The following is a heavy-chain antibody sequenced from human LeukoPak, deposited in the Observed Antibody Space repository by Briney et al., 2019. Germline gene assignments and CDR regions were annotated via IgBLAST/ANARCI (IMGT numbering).Heavy chain of an antibody. V-gene: IGHV4-4*02. J-gene: IGHJ4*02. D-gene: IGHD1-26*01. CDR1: GGSISSTNW. CDR2: ISLSGRT. CDR3: SRESGPFCPFGY. Sequence: SETLSLNSGVSGGSISSTNWWSWVPQPPGQGLEWIGEISLSGRTNYNPSLNSRVTMSLDESKNQLSLNLTSVTAADTAIYYCSRESGPFCPFGYWGQGTLVTVPP.